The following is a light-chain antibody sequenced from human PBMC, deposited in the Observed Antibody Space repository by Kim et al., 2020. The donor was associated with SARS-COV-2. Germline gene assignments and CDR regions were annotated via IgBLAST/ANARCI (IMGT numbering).Light chain of an antibody. CDR1: SSDIGGYKY. CDR3: SSFAGRNNLYV. J-gene: IGLJ1*01. CDR2: EVT. Sequence: SALTQPPSASGSPGQSVTISCTGTSSDIGGYKYVSWYQQQPDKAPKLMIYEVTKRPSGVPDRFSGSKSGNTASLTVSGLQAEDEADYYCSSFAGRNNLYVFGTGTKVTVL. V-gene: IGLV2-8*01.